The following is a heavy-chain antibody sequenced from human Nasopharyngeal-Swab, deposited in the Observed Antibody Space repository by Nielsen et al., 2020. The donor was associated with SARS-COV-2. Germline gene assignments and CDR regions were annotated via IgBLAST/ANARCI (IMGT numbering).Heavy chain of an antibody. D-gene: IGHD2-8*01. CDR2: ISGDGADT. Sequence: GGSLSLSCVASGFTFSRWPMHWVRQAPGKGLESVSAISGDGADTYYTDSVRGRFTISRDNSKDTLYLQMGSLRVEDMAVYYCAKETQGVHDYWGQGTLVTVSS. V-gene: IGHV3-64*02. J-gene: IGHJ4*02. CDR1: GFTFSRWP. CDR3: AKETQGVHDY.